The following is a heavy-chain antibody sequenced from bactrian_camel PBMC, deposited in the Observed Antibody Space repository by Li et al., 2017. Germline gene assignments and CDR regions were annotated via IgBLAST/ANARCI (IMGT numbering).Heavy chain of an antibody. CDR2: INTGSGGT. Sequence: HVQLVESGGGSVQAGGSLKISCLVPRDTWQRYRNLCMGWFRLAPGKEREAVAYINTGSGGTYYADSVQGRFTISQDNAKNTMYLQMDNLKSEDTALYYCATGFGGYSLSTPRGQGTQVTVS. J-gene: IGHJ4*01. V-gene: IGHV3S54*01. CDR1: RDTWQRYRNLC. D-gene: IGHD5*01. CDR3: ATGFGGYSLSTP.